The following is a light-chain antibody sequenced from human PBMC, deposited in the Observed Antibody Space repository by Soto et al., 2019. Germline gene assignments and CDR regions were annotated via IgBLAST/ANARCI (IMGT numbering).Light chain of an antibody. CDR1: QDISNY. V-gene: IGKV1-33*01. CDR3: QQSDSLPIT. Sequence: DIQMTQSPSSLSASVGDRVTITCRASQDISNYLNWYQQRPGKAPKLLIYDASNLERGVPSRFSGTRSGIHFTLAITSLQPEDVATYYCQQSDSLPITFGQGTRLEI. CDR2: DAS. J-gene: IGKJ5*01.